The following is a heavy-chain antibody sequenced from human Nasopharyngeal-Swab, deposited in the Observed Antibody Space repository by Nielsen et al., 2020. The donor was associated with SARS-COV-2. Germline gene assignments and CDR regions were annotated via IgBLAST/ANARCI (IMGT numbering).Heavy chain of an antibody. V-gene: IGHV3-73*01. CDR1: GFTFRDYS. CDR3: TTDFYFDY. Sequence: GESLKISCAASGFTFRDYSMNWVRQASGKGLEWLGRIGDKDHNYATTYGASVKGRFTISRDDSKNMAFLQMDSLKTEDTALYYCTTDFYFDYWGQGTLVTVSS. CDR2: IGDKDHNYAT. J-gene: IGHJ4*02.